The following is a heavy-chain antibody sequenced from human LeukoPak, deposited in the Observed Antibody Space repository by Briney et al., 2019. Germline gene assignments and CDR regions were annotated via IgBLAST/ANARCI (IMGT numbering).Heavy chain of an antibody. CDR1: GFTFSSYA. V-gene: IGHV3-23*01. CDR2: ISGSGGAGT. J-gene: IGHJ6*02. D-gene: IGHD1-26*01. CDR3: VKDRGGSPFYGMDV. Sequence: GGSLRLSCAGSGFTFSSYAMSWVRQAPGKGLEWVLTISGSGGAGTYYADSVKGRFTVSRDNSRNTLYLPMNSLRAEGTAVYYCVKDRGGSPFYGMDVWGQGTTVTVSS.